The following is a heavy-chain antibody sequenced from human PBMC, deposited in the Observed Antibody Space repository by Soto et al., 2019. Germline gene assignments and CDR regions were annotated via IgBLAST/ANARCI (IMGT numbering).Heavy chain of an antibody. CDR3: AQDRSGSFPFYYGMDV. J-gene: IGHJ6*02. CDR1: GFTFHRHG. V-gene: IGHV3-30*18. Sequence: PGGSLRLSCAASGFTFHRHGMHWVRQAPGKGLEWVAVISFDGLNKYYADSVKGRFTISRDNSNATLYLQMNTVRAEDTAVYYCAQDRSGSFPFYYGMDVWGQGTTVTVSS. CDR2: ISFDGLNK. D-gene: IGHD1-26*01.